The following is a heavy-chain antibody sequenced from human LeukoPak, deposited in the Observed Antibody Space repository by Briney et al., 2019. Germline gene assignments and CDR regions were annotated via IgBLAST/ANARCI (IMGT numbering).Heavy chain of an antibody. J-gene: IGHJ4*02. CDR2: IYSASST. V-gene: IGHV3-53*01. CDR3: ARDLASSTGWEFDY. CDR1: GFTVRTNY. D-gene: IGHD6-19*01. Sequence: GGSLRLSCAASGFTVRTNYMSWVRQAPGKGLEWVSLIYSASSTYYADSVKGRFTISRDNSKNTLYLQMNSLRAEDTAMYYCARDLASSTGWEFDYWGQGTLVTVSS.